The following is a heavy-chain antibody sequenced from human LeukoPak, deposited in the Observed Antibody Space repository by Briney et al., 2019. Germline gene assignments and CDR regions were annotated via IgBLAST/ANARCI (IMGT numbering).Heavy chain of an antibody. J-gene: IGHJ5*02. CDR2: INHSGST. D-gene: IGHD3-22*01. CDR1: GGSFSGCY. V-gene: IGHV4-34*01. CDR3: ARHDGSGAPVFDP. Sequence: SETLSLTCAVYGGSFSGCYWSWIRQPPGKGLEWIGEINHSGSTNYNPSLKSRVTTSVDTSKNQFSLKLSSVTAADTAVYYCARHDGSGAPVFDPWGQGTLVTVSS.